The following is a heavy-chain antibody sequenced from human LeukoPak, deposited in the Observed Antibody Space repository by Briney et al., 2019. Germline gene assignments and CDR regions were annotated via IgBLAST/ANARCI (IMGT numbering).Heavy chain of an antibody. CDR2: IYYSGST. D-gene: IGHD6-13*01. Sequence: SETLSLTCTVSGGSISSSSYYWGWIRQPPGKGLEWIGSIYYSGSTYYNPSLKSRVTISVDTSKNQFSLKLSSVTAADTAVYYCARYSSSWLNLFDYWGQGTLVTVSS. V-gene: IGHV4-39*07. CDR1: GGSISSSSYY. CDR3: ARYSSSWLNLFDY. J-gene: IGHJ4*02.